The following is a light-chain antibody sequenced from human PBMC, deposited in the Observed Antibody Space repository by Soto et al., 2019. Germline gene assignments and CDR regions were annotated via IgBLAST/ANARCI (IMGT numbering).Light chain of an antibody. J-gene: IGLJ2*01. Sequence: QSALTQPPSASGSPGQSVTISCIGTSSDVGGYNYVSWYQQHPGKAPKLMIYEVTKRPSGVSNRFSGSKSGNTASLTISGLQAEDESDYYCSSYTSISTLVFGGGTKVTVL. CDR2: EVT. CDR1: SSDVGGYNY. CDR3: SSYTSISTLV. V-gene: IGLV2-14*01.